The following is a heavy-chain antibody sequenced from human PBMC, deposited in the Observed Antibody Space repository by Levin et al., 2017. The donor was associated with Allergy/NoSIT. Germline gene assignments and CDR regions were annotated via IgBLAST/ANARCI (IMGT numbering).Heavy chain of an antibody. Sequence: ASVKVSCKASGYTFTGYYMHWVRQAPGQGLEWMGWIYPDSGGTNYAQKFQGRVTMTRDTSISTAYMELSSLRSDDTAIYYCARSGYYWGFDYWGQGTLVTVSS. CDR3: ARSGYYWGFDY. J-gene: IGHJ4*02. CDR1: GYTFTGYY. V-gene: IGHV1-2*02. CDR2: IYPDSGGT. D-gene: IGHD3-22*01.